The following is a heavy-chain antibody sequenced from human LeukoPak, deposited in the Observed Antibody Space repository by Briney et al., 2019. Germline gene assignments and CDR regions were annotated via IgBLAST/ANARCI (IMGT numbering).Heavy chain of an antibody. CDR2: ISSSGSTI. D-gene: IGHD2-2*01. CDR3: ARSKRTLPRPFDY. Sequence: GGSLRLSCAASGFTSSSYEMNWVRQAPGKGLEWVSYISSSGSTIYYADSVKGRFTISRDNAKNSLYLQMNSLRAEDTAVYYCARSKRTLPRPFDYWGQGTLVTVSP. CDR1: GFTSSSYE. V-gene: IGHV3-48*03. J-gene: IGHJ4*02.